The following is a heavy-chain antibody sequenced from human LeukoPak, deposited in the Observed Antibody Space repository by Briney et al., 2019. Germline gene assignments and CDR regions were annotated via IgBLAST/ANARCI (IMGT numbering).Heavy chain of an antibody. D-gene: IGHD1-1*01. CDR1: GFIIVNAW. Sequence: PGASLRLSYAPSGFIIVNAWINWARQPPGKGLEWVGCIKRTAQGGTTDYATPVKRTLTISTDGSALYLQINSLKTEDTAVYYCATVYGGNDIASDIWGEETTVTVSS. CDR2: IKRTAQGGTT. J-gene: IGHJ3*02. CDR3: ATVYGGNDIASDI. V-gene: IGHV3-15*01.